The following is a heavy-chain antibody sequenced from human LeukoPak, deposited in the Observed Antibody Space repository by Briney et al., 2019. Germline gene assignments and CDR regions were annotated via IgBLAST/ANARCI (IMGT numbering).Heavy chain of an antibody. D-gene: IGHD3-22*01. CDR2: IYYSGST. CDR1: GGSISSSSYY. CDR3: ASHSYYDSSGYNYYYYYYMDV. J-gene: IGHJ6*03. Sequence: SETLSLTCTVSGGSISSSSYYWGWIRQPPGKGLEWIGSIYYSGSTYYNPSLKSRVTISVDTSKNQFSLKLSSVTAADTAVYYCASHSYYDSSGYNYYYYYYMDVWGKGTTVTISS. V-gene: IGHV4-39*01.